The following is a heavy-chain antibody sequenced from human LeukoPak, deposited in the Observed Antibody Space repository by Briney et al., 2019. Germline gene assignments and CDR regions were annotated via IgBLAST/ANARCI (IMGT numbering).Heavy chain of an antibody. CDR2: INHSGST. Sequence: SETLSLTCAVYGGSFSGYYWSWIRQPPGKGLEWIGEINHSGSTNYNPSLKSRVTISVDTSKNQFSLKLSTVTAADTAVYYCAKRGSGDGYYFDYWGQGALVTVSS. CDR1: GGSFSGYY. J-gene: IGHJ4*02. V-gene: IGHV4-34*01. CDR3: AKRGSGDGYYFDY. D-gene: IGHD2-15*01.